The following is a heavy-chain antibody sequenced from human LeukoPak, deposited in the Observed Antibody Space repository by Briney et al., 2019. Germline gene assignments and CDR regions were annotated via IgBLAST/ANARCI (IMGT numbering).Heavy chain of an antibody. CDR2: ISGSSSYI. Sequence: GGSLRLSCAASGFTFTSYSMNWVRQAPGKGLEWFSSISGSSSYIYYADSVKGRFTISRDNAKNSLYLQMNSLRAEDTAVYYCASVRHYGDSADYWGQGTLVTVSS. J-gene: IGHJ4*02. D-gene: IGHD4-17*01. CDR3: ASVRHYGDSADY. V-gene: IGHV3-21*01. CDR1: GFTFTSYS.